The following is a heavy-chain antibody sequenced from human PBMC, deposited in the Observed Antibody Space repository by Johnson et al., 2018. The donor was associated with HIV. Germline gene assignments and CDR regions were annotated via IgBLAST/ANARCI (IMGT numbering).Heavy chain of an antibody. Sequence: VQLVESGGGVVQPGGSLRLSCAASDFSFSDYWMTWVRQAPGKGLEWVANINQDGTEKYYVDFVKGRFTISRDNYKKSLFPQVNSRSAGEPAVYYGARDVVMYGGYPPAAFDVWGQGPMVTVSS. CDR2: INQDGTEK. V-gene: IGHV3-7*05. CDR1: DFSFSDYW. CDR3: ARDVVMYGGYPPAAFDV. J-gene: IGHJ3*01. D-gene: IGHD2-8*02.